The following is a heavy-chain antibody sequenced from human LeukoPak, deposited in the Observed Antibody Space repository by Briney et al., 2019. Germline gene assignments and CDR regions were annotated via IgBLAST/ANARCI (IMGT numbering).Heavy chain of an antibody. D-gene: IGHD1-26*01. CDR3: ARGGRKEDYFDY. CDR2: ISSSSSYI. J-gene: IGHJ4*02. CDR1: GFTFSSYS. V-gene: IGHV3-21*01. Sequence: GGSLRLSWAASGFTFSSYSMNWVRQAPGKGLEWVSSISSSSSYIYYADSVKGRFTISRDNAKNSLYLQMNSLRAEDTAVYYCARGGRKEDYFDYWGQGTLVTVSS.